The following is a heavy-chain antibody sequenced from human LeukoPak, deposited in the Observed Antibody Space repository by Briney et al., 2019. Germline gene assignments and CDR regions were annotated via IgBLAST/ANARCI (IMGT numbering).Heavy chain of an antibody. Sequence: ASVKVSCKASRYTFTGYYMHWVRQAPGQGLEWMGRINPNSGGTNYAQKFQGRVTMTRDTSISTAYMELSRLRSDDTAVYYCARVRSSGWYVGYPFDYWGQGTLVTVSS. CDR1: RYTFTGYY. J-gene: IGHJ4*02. D-gene: IGHD6-19*01. V-gene: IGHV1-2*06. CDR3: ARVRSSGWYVGYPFDY. CDR2: INPNSGGT.